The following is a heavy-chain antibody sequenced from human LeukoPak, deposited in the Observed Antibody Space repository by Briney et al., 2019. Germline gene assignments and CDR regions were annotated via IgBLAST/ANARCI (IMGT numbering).Heavy chain of an antibody. D-gene: IGHD3-22*01. CDR2: INSSSGTI. CDR3: AKEGDNTGYRYFDD. J-gene: IGHJ4*02. Sequence: GGSLRLSCAASGFKLIGYSMNWVRQAPGKGLEWVSYINSSSGTIIYADSVKGRFTISRDNAKNSLYLQMNSLRAEDTAVYYCAKEGDNTGYRYFDDWGQGTLVTVSS. CDR1: GFKLIGYS. V-gene: IGHV3-48*04.